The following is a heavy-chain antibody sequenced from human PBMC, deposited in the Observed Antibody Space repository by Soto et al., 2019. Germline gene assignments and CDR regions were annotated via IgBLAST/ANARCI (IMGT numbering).Heavy chain of an antibody. V-gene: IGHV3-30*18. CDR1: GFTFSSYG. Sequence: QVQLVESGGGVVQPGRSLRLSCAASGFTFSSYGMHWVRQAPGKGLEWVAVISYDGSNKYYADSVKGRFTISRDNSKNTLYLQMHSLRAEDTAVYYCAKDVVVGATPGLGDYYYYYGMDVWGQGTTVTVSS. CDR3: AKDVVVGATPGLGDYYYYYGMDV. CDR2: ISYDGSNK. D-gene: IGHD1-26*01. J-gene: IGHJ6*02.